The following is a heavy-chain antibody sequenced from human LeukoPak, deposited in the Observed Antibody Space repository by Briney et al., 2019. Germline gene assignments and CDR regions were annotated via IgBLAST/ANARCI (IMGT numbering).Heavy chain of an antibody. Sequence: SESLSLTCTVSAGSISSSCYYWGRIRQPPGKGWGGIGSNYYSESIYYNSSVKSRVTITVDTSKTQFSQKLSAMTAAAAAVYCCAKRDLVDFDYWGQGTLVTVSS. CDR1: AGSISSSCYY. CDR2: NYYSESI. J-gene: IGHJ4*02. CDR3: AKRDLVDFDY. V-gene: IGHV4-39*01.